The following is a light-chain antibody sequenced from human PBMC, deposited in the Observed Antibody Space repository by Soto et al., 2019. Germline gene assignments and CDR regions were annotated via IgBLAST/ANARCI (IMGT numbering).Light chain of an antibody. CDR1: RDISDD. J-gene: IGKJ1*01. Sequence: AIQMTQSTSSLSAFVGDRVTITCRASRDISDDMGWYQHKPGSPPKLLISAASRLQSGVPSRFSGSGSGEDFTLTISSLQPEDGAFYYCLQNFDYPRTFGQGTKVDIK. CDR3: LQNFDYPRT. V-gene: IGKV1-6*01. CDR2: AAS.